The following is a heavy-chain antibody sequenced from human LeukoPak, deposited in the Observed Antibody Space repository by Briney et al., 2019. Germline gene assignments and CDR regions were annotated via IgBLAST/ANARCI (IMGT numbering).Heavy chain of an antibody. CDR1: GFTFSSYA. Sequence: GGSLRLSCAASGFTFSSYAMSWVRQAPGKGLEWVSAISGSGGSTYYADSVKGRFTISRDNSKNTLYLRMNSLRAEDTAVYYCAKTRIAVAGPYYFDYWGQGTLVTVSS. CDR3: AKTRIAVAGPYYFDY. J-gene: IGHJ4*02. D-gene: IGHD6-19*01. V-gene: IGHV3-23*01. CDR2: ISGSGGST.